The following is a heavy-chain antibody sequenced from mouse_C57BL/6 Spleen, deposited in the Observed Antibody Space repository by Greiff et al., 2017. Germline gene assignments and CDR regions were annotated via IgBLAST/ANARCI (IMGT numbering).Heavy chain of an antibody. CDR2: IWRGGST. V-gene: IGHV2-5*01. J-gene: IGHJ3*01. CDR1: GFSLTSYG. CDR3: AKNEGYGYDWFAY. Sequence: QVQLQQSGPGLVQPSQSLSITCTVSGFSLTSYGVHWVRQSPGKGLEWLGVIWRGGSTDYNAAFMSRLSITKDNSKSQVFFKMNGLQADDTAIYYCAKNEGYGYDWFAYWGQGTLVTVSA. D-gene: IGHD2-2*01.